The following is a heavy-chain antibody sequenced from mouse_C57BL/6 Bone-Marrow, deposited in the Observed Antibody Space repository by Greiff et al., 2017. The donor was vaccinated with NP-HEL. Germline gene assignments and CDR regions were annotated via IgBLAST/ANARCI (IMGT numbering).Heavy chain of an antibody. CDR1: GYTFTSYW. V-gene: IGHV1-59*01. D-gene: IGHD1-1*01. CDR3: ASTTVVARRFAY. Sequence: QVQLKQPGAELVRPGTSVKLSCKASGYTFTSYWMHWVKQRPGQGLEWIGVIDPSDSYTNYNQKFKGKATLTVDTSYSTAYMQLSSLTSEDSAVYYCASTTVVARRFAYWGQGTLVTVSA. CDR2: IDPSDSYT. J-gene: IGHJ3*01.